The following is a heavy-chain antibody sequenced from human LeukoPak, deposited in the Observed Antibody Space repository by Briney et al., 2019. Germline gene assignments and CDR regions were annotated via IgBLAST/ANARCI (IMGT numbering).Heavy chain of an antibody. CDR1: GYSISSGCY. D-gene: IGHD1/OR15-1a*01. CDR2: IYHSGST. Sequence: SETLSLTCAVSGYSISSGCYWGWIRQPPGKGLEWIGSIYHSGSTYYNPSLKSRVTISVDTSKNQFSLKLSSVTAADTAVYYCARDRNNFDYWGQGTLVTVSS. V-gene: IGHV4-38-2*02. J-gene: IGHJ4*02. CDR3: ARDRNNFDY.